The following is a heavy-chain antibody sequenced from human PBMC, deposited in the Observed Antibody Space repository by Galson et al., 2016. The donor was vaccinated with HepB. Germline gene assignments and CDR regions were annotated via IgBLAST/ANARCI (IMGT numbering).Heavy chain of an antibody. CDR2: INHSGNT. CDR1: GGSFNGYF. CDR3: ARGTYYDSATRFDP. Sequence: ETLSLTCAVFGGSFNGYFWTWIRQPPGKGLEWIAEINHSGNTNYNPSLKSRVNLSVDISKKQSTLELTSVTAADTAIYYCARGTYYDSATRFDPWGQGTLVTVAS. V-gene: IGHV4-34*01. D-gene: IGHD3-3*01. J-gene: IGHJ5*02.